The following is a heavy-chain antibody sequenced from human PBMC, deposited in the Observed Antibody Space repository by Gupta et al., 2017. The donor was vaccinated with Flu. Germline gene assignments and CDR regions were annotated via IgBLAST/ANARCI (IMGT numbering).Heavy chain of an antibody. CDR3: ARASRALVPAAPRLHF. Sequence: PGQGLEWMGGIIPIFGTANYAQKFQGRVTITADKSTSTAYMELSSLRSEDTAVYYCARASRALVPAAPRLHFWGQGTLVTVSS. V-gene: IGHV1-69*06. J-gene: IGHJ4*02. CDR2: IIPIFGTA. D-gene: IGHD2-2*01.